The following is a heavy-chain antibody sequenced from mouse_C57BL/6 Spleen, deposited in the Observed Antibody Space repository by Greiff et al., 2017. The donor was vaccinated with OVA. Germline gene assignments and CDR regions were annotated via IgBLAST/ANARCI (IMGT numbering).Heavy chain of an antibody. J-gene: IGHJ1*03. Sequence: VQLQQSGAELVKPGASVKLSCTASGFNIKDYYMHWVKQRTEQGLEWIGRIDPEDGETKYAPNFQGKATITADTSSNTAYLQSSSLTSEDTAVYYCARYDGSSYWYFDVGGTGTTVTVSS. D-gene: IGHD1-1*01. CDR2: IDPEDGET. CDR3: ARYDGSSYWYFDV. CDR1: GFNIKDYY. V-gene: IGHV14-2*01.